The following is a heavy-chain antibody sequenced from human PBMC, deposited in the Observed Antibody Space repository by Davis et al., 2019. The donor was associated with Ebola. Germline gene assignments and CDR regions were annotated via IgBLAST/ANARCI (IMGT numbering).Heavy chain of an antibody. CDR2: IRSKANSYAT. Sequence: GESLKISCAASGFTFSGSAMHWVRQASGKGLEWVGRIRSKANSYATAYAASVKGRFTISRDDSKNTAYLQMNSLRAEDTAVYYCAKEYYGSGHFDYWGQGTLVTVSS. CDR3: AKEYYGSGHFDY. CDR1: GFTFSGSA. V-gene: IGHV3-73*01. J-gene: IGHJ4*02. D-gene: IGHD3-10*01.